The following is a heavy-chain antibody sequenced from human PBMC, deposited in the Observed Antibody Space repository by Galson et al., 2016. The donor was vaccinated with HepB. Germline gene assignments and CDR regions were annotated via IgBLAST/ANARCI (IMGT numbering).Heavy chain of an antibody. CDR2: IRGSGTGT. CDR1: GFSISIYS. J-gene: IGHJ3*02. V-gene: IGHV3-23*01. D-gene: IGHD6-19*01. Sequence: SLRLSCAASGFSISIYSMNWVRQAPGKGLEWVSAIRGSGTGTSYTDSVKGRFTISRDNSKNTLYLQMNNLRAEDAAVYYCAKLSLVGYNSGWGGSFDIWGRGTMVTVSS. CDR3: AKLSLVGYNSGWGGSFDI.